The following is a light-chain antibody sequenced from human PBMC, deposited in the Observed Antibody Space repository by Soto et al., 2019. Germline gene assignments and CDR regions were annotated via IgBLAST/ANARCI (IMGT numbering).Light chain of an antibody. V-gene: IGKV1-5*03. CDR2: KAS. CDR1: QSFSNW. J-gene: IGKJ1*01. Sequence: DIQMTQSPSTLSASVGDTVTITCRASQSFSNWLAWYQQKPGKAPKFLIYKASTLESGVLSRFSGSGSGTAFTLTLSGLQPDNFAPYYCQQYNSYSWTFGQGTKVEIK. CDR3: QQYNSYSWT.